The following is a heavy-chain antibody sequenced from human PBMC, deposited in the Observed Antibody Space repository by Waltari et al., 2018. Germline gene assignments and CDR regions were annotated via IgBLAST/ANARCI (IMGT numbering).Heavy chain of an antibody. CDR2: ISSSGSTI. D-gene: IGHD3-3*01. Sequence: EVQLVESGGGLVQPGGSLRLSCAASGFTFSSYEMNWVRQAPGKGLEWVSYISSSGSTIYYADSVKGRFTISRDNAKNSLYLQMNSLRAEDTAVYYCAREAYYDFWSGQLHGMDVWGQGTTVTVSS. J-gene: IGHJ6*02. CDR3: AREAYYDFWSGQLHGMDV. CDR1: GFTFSSYE. V-gene: IGHV3-48*03.